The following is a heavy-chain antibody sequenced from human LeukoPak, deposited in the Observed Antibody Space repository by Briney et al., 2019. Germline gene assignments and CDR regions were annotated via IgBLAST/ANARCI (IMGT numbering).Heavy chain of an antibody. Sequence: GGSLRLSCAASGFTFDDYAMHWVRQAPGKGLEWVSGISWNSGSIGYADSVKGRFTISGDNAKNSLYLQMNSLRAEDTALYYCATSVDYYYYGMDVWGQGTTVTVSS. CDR1: GFTFDDYA. V-gene: IGHV3-9*01. J-gene: IGHJ6*02. CDR3: ATSVDYYYYGMDV. CDR2: ISWNSGSI.